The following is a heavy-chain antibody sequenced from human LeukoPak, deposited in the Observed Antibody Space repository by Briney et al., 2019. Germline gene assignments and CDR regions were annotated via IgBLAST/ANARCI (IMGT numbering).Heavy chain of an antibody. CDR1: GYSFTGYY. CDR3: ARGDIVVLPAGIPHNWFDP. CDR2: INPNSGGT. V-gene: IGHV1-2*02. Sequence: ASVKVSCKASGYSFTGYYIHWVRQAPGQGLEWMGWINPNSGGTNYAQKFQGRVTMTRDTSISTAYMELSRLRSDDTAVYYCARGDIVVLPAGIPHNWFDPWGQGTLVAVSS. D-gene: IGHD2-2*02. J-gene: IGHJ5*02.